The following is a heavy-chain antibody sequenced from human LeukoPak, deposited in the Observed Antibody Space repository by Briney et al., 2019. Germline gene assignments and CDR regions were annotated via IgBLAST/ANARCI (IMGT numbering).Heavy chain of an antibody. CDR3: ARDQVVITWSTYYSYYGMDV. Sequence: GGSLTLSCAASGVTFSSYGMHWVRQPPGKGLEWVAVIWYDRSNKYYADSVKGRFTISRDNSKNTLYLQMNSLRAEDTAVYYCARDQVVITWSTYYSYYGMDVWGQGPTVTVSS. CDR2: IWYDRSNK. CDR1: GVTFSSYG. D-gene: IGHD3-22*01. V-gene: IGHV3-33*01. J-gene: IGHJ6*02.